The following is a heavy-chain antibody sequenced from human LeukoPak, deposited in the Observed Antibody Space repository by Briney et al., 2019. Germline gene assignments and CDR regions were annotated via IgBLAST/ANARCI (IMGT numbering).Heavy chain of an antibody. CDR2: INTNTGNP. Sequence: ASVKVSCKSSGYTFTSYGISWVRQAPGQGLEWMGWINTNTGNPTYAQGFTGRFVFSLDTSVSTAYLQISSLKAEDTAVYYCARGWGSQQLVQDAFDIWGQGTMVTVSS. D-gene: IGHD6-13*01. J-gene: IGHJ3*02. CDR1: GYTFTSYG. V-gene: IGHV7-4-1*02. CDR3: ARGWGSQQLVQDAFDI.